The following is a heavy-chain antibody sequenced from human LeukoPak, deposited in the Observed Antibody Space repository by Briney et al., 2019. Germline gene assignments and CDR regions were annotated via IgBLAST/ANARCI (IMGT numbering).Heavy chain of an antibody. CDR1: GFTFSDYY. V-gene: IGHV3-11*01. CDR2: ISSSGSTI. J-gene: IGHJ5*02. D-gene: IGHD6-13*01. Sequence: PGGSLRLSCAASGFTFSDYYMSWLRQAPGKGLEWVSYISSSGSTIYYADSVKGRFTISRDNAKNSLYLQMNSLRAEDTAVYYCAKDADSSNWYNWFDPWGQGTQVTVSS. CDR3: AKDADSSNWYNWFDP.